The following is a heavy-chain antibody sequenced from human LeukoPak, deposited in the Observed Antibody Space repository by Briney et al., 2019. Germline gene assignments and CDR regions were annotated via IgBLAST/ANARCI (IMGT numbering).Heavy chain of an antibody. CDR2: INHSGST. CDR1: GGSISGYY. CDR3: ARQRVRGVIIGYFDY. V-gene: IGHV4-34*01. J-gene: IGHJ4*02. Sequence: SETLSLTCAVSGGSISGYYWSWIRQPPGKGLEWIGEINHSGSTNYNPSLKSRVTISVDTSKNQFSLKLSSVTAADTAVYDCARQRVRGVIIGYFDYWGQGTLVTVSS. D-gene: IGHD3-10*01.